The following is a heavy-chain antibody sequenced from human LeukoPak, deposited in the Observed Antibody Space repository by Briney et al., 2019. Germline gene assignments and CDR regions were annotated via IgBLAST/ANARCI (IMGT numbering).Heavy chain of an antibody. CDR2: IYYSGST. J-gene: IGHJ4*02. CDR1: DDSISDYY. D-gene: IGHD2-2*01. CDR3: ARVFHPTSSQFYFDY. V-gene: IGHV4-39*07. Sequence: SETLSLTCTVSDDSISDYYRGWIRQPPGKGLEWIGTIYYSGSTSYNPSLKSRVTISVDTSKNQFSLKLSSVTATDTAVYYCARVFHPTSSQFYFDYWGQGTLVTVSS.